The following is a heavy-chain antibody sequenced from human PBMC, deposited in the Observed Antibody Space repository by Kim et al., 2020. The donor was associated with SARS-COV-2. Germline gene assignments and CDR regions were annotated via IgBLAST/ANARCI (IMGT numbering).Heavy chain of an antibody. CDR2: ISWNSGSI. CDR1: GFTFDDYA. Sequence: SLRLSCAASGFTFDDYAMHWVRQAPGKGLEWVSGISWNSGSIGYADSVKGRFTISRDNAKNSLYLQMNSLRAEDTALYYCSKETIAAAVSGMDVWGQGTTVTVSS. J-gene: IGHJ6*02. D-gene: IGHD6-13*01. CDR3: SKETIAAAVSGMDV. V-gene: IGHV3-9*01.